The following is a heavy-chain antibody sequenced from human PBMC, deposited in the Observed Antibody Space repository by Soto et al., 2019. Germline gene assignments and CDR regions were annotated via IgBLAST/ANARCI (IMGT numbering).Heavy chain of an antibody. D-gene: IGHD6-13*01. V-gene: IGHV3-73*02. CDR3: ASEQQLAHRYNWFDP. CDR2: IRSKANSYAT. CDR1: GFTFSGSA. J-gene: IGHJ5*02. Sequence: EVQLVESGGGLVQPGGSLKLSCAASGFTFSGSAMHWVRQASGKGLEWVGRIRSKANSYATAYAASVKGRFTISRDDSKNTAYLQMNSLKTEDTAVYYCASEQQLAHRYNWFDPWGQGTLVTVSS.